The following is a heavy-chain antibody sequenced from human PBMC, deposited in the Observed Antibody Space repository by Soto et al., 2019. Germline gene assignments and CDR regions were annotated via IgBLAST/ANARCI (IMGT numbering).Heavy chain of an antibody. CDR1: GFRFSDHY. D-gene: IGHD3-10*01. J-gene: IGHJ4*02. CDR2: ISSGGTTM. CDR3: GGDPYCYGSAF. V-gene: IGHV3-11*01. Sequence: QVQLVESGGGLVEPGGSLRLSCAASGFRFSDHYMTWIRQAPGKGLEWVSKISSGGTTMYYADSVKGRFTVSRDNDQNALYLKMNGLRAEDTAVYYCGGDPYCYGSAFWGQGTLVTVSS.